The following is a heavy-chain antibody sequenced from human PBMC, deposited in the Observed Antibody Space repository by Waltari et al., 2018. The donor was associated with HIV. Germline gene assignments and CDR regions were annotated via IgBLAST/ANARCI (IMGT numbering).Heavy chain of an antibody. Sequence: QVQLLQSGSEVKRPGASVKVSCKTSGYPFTDFGISWVRQAPRQGLEWMGWISTYNGNTKFAQTLQARISMTIDTSRHTAYMDLRSLRSDDTAVYYCARGDRAFDVWGQGTMVSVSS. J-gene: IGHJ3*01. CDR3: ARGDRAFDV. CDR1: GYPFTDFG. D-gene: IGHD1-26*01. CDR2: ISTYNGNT. V-gene: IGHV1-18*01.